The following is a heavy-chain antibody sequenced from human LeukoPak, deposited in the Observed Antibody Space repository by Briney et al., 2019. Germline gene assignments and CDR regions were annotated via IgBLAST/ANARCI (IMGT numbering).Heavy chain of an antibody. CDR2: IRSTANGYAT. CDR3: TGNYYGSGSYADFDY. J-gene: IGHJ4*02. D-gene: IGHD3-10*01. CDR1: GFTFSGSA. V-gene: IGHV3-73*01. Sequence: GGSLRLSCAASGFTFSGSAMHWVRQASGKVLEWVGRIRSTANGYATAYAASVEGRFTISRDDSKNTAYLQMDSLKTEDTAVYYCTGNYYGSGSYADFDYWGQGTLVTVSS.